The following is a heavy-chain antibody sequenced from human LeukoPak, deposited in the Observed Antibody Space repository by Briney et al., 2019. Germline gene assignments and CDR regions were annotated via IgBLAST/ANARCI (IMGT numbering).Heavy chain of an antibody. CDR3: ARVLVGVDV. Sequence: SDTLSLTCTVSDGSISSYYWSGIRQPAGKGLEWIGRIYTSGSTNYNPSLKSRGTISVDKSKNQFSLKLSSVTAAETAVYYCARVLVGVDVWGKGTTVTVSS. J-gene: IGHJ6*04. D-gene: IGHD2-2*01. V-gene: IGHV4-4*07. CDR2: IYTSGST. CDR1: DGSISSYY.